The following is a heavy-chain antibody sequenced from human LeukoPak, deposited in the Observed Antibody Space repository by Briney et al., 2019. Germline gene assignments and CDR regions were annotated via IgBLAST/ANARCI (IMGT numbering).Heavy chain of an antibody. D-gene: IGHD3-10*01. CDR1: GLTFSEAW. CDR2: ISSSGSYI. J-gene: IGHJ5*02. CDR3: AKDINLGELA. V-gene: IGHV3-21*01. Sequence: GGSLRLSCAVSGLTFSEAWMTWVRQAPGKGLEWVSSISSSGSYIYYADSVKGRFTISRDNAKNSLYLQMNSLRAEDTAVYYCAKDINLGELAWGQGTLVTVSS.